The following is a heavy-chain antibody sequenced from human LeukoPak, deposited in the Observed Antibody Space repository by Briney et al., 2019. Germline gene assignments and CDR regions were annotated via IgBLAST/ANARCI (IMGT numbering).Heavy chain of an antibody. Sequence: GESLKISCKGSGYSFTSYWIGWVRQMPGKGLEWMGIIYPGDSDTRYSPSFQGQVTISADKSISTAYLQWSSLKASDTAMYYCARLGNFDWLGYNWFDPWGQGTLVTVSS. CDR1: GYSFTSYW. D-gene: IGHD3-9*01. V-gene: IGHV5-51*01. CDR3: ARLGNFDWLGYNWFDP. CDR2: IYPGDSDT. J-gene: IGHJ5*02.